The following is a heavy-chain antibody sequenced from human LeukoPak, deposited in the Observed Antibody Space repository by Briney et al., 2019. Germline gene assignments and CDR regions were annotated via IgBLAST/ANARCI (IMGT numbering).Heavy chain of an antibody. Sequence: PGGSLRLSCAASGFTFSSYGMSWVRQAPGKGLEWVSGISGSGGSTYYADSVKGRFTISRDNAKNSLYLQMNSLRAEDTAVYYCARDRFGTYWGQGTLVTVSS. CDR1: GFTFSSYG. CDR2: ISGSGGST. D-gene: IGHD3-10*01. J-gene: IGHJ4*02. CDR3: ARDRFGTY. V-gene: IGHV3-23*01.